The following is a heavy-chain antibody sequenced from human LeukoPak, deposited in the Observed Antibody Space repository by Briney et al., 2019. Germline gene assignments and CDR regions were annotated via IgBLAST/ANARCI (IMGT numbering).Heavy chain of an antibody. D-gene: IGHD6-13*01. CDR1: GFTFSSYE. V-gene: IGHV3-48*03. J-gene: IGHJ4*02. Sequence: GGSLRLSCAASGFTFSSYEMNWVRQAPGKGLEWVSYISSRGSTIYYADSVKGRFTISRDNAKNSLYLQMNSLRAEDTAVYYCARDSSSWYGTLYFAYWGQGTLVTVSS. CDR2: ISSRGSTI. CDR3: ARDSSSWYGTLYFAY.